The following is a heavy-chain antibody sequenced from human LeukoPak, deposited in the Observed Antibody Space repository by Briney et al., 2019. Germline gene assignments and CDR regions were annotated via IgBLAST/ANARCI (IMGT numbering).Heavy chain of an antibody. D-gene: IGHD3-22*01. J-gene: IGHJ4*02. CDR1: GFTFSSYA. CDR2: IKQDGSEK. CDR3: ARVRYYYDSSGYYYVLSFDY. V-gene: IGHV3-7*03. Sequence: PGGSLRLSCAASGFTFSSYAMSWVRQAPGKGLEWVANIKQDGSEKYYVDSVKGRFTISRDNAKNSLYLQMNSLRAEDTAVYYCARVRYYYDSSGYYYVLSFDYWGQGTLVTVSS.